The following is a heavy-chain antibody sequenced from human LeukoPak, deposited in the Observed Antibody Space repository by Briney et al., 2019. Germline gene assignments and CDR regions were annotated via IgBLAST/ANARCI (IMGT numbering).Heavy chain of an antibody. CDR2: IFHSGST. D-gene: IGHD3-16*02. Sequence: SETLSLTCTVSGGSISSYYWGWIRQPPGKGLEWIGNIFHSGSTYYNPSLKSRVTISVDTSKNQFSLKLSSVTAADTAMYYCARYDVWGTYRAFDYWGQGTLVTVSS. CDR1: GGSISSYY. V-gene: IGHV4-59*04. J-gene: IGHJ4*02. CDR3: ARYDVWGTYRAFDY.